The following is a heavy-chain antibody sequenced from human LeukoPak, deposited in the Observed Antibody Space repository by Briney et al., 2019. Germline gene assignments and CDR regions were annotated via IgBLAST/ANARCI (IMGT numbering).Heavy chain of an antibody. J-gene: IGHJ4*02. Sequence: GGSLRLSCAASGFTFSSYAMSWVRQAPGKGLEWVSAISGSGGSTYYADSVKGRFTISRDNSKNTLYLQMNSLRAEDTAVYYCAKQTYYDSSGYYRQTINKFDYWGQGTLVTVSS. CDR1: GFTFSSYA. CDR2: ISGSGGST. CDR3: AKQTYYDSSGYYRQTINKFDY. V-gene: IGHV3-23*01. D-gene: IGHD3-22*01.